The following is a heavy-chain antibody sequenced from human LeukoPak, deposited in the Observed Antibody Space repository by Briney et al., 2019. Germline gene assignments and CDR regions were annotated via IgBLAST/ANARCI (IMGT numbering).Heavy chain of an antibody. CDR1: GGSISSGGYS. D-gene: IGHD3-10*01. CDR3: ARGGGYFQH. J-gene: IGHJ1*01. Sequence: VKPSQTLSLTCAVSGGSISSGGYSWSWIRQPPGKGLEWIGYIYHSGSTYYNPSLKSRVTISVDRSKNQFSLKLSSVTAADTAVYYCARGGGYFQHWGQGTLVTVSS. V-gene: IGHV4-30-2*01. CDR2: IYHSGST.